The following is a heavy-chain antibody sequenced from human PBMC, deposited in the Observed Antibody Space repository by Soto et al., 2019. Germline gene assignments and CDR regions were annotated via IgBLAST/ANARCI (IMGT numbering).Heavy chain of an antibody. J-gene: IGHJ6*02. CDR1: GITFSDHY. D-gene: IGHD1-1*01. V-gene: IGHV3-11*06. CDR3: TTVHFYGLDV. Sequence: GALRLSCAASGITFSDHYMSWIRQAPGKGLEWVSYISGSGTYTNHADSVKGRFTISRDNAKNSLYLQMNSLRAEDTAVYYCTTVHFYGLDVWGQGTTVTVS. CDR2: ISGSGTYT.